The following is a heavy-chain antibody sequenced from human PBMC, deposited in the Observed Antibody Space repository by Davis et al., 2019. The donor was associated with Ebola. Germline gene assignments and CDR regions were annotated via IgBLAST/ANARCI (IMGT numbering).Heavy chain of an antibody. V-gene: IGHV3-21*01. CDR1: GGSFSGYY. CDR3: ARSEPPDY. CDR2: ISSSGNYI. Sequence: ETLSLTCAVYGGSFSGYYWSWVRQAPGKGLEWVSSISSSGNYIYQTDSLKGQFIISRDNAKNSLYLQMNGLRAEDTAVYYCARSEPPDYWGQGTLVTVSS. J-gene: IGHJ4*02. D-gene: IGHD1-14*01.